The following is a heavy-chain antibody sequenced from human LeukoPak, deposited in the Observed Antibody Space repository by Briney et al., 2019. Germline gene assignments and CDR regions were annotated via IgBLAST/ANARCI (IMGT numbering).Heavy chain of an antibody. V-gene: IGHV3-23*01. CDR2: IIGSGGST. CDR1: GFTFNTYA. Sequence: GGSLRLSCAASGFTFNTYAMTWVRQAPGKGLEWVSTIIGSGGSTYHADSVKGRFTISRGNSKNTLDLQMNSLRAEDTAVYYCAKGGTVVARLIASDWGQGALVTVSS. J-gene: IGHJ4*02. D-gene: IGHD2-21*01. CDR3: AKGGTVVARLIASD.